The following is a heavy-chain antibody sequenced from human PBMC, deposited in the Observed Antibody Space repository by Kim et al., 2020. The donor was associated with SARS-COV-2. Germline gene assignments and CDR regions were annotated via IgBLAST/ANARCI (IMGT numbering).Heavy chain of an antibody. D-gene: IGHD6-25*01. CDR1: GFTFSSYS. J-gene: IGHJ4*02. Sequence: GGSLRLSCAASGFTFSSYSMSWVRQAPGKGLEWVSAISGSGGSTYYADSVKGRFTISRDNSKNTLYLQMNSLRAEDTAVYYCAKTLIPVGRGLDAFDYWGQGTLVTVSS. V-gene: IGHV3-23*01. CDR2: ISGSGGST. CDR3: AKTLIPVGRGLDAFDY.